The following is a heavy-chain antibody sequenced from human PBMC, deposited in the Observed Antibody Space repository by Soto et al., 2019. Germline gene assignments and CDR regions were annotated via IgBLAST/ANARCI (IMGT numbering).Heavy chain of an antibody. J-gene: IGHJ4*02. Sequence: QVHLVQSGAEVKKPGASVKVSCKASGYTFTSYGITWVRQAPGQGLEWMGWISAHNGNTDYAQKLKGRVIVTRDTSTSAVDMELRSLISNDTAVYYCARGSYGDYWGQGAVVTVSS. V-gene: IGHV1-18*01. D-gene: IGHD3-10*01. CDR1: GYTFTSYG. CDR3: ARGSYGDY. CDR2: ISAHNGNT.